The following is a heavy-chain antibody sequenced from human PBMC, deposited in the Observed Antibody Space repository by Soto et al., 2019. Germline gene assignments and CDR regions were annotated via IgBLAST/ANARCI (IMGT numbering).Heavy chain of an antibody. CDR3: AKDAGTRAGGMAV. J-gene: IGHJ6*02. D-gene: IGHD1-1*01. V-gene: IGHV3-43*01. Sequence: PGGSLRLSCAASGFTFDDYTMHWVRQAPGKGLEWVSLISWDGGSTYYADSVKGRFTISRDNSKNPLYLQMNSLRTEDTALYYCAKDAGTRAGGMAVWGQGTTVTVSS. CDR1: GFTFDDYT. CDR2: ISWDGGST.